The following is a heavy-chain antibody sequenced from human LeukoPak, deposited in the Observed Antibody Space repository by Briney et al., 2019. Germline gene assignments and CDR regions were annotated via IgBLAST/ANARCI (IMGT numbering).Heavy chain of an antibody. CDR1: GGSISTYY. CDR3: ARKMSGGESLDP. J-gene: IGHJ5*02. Sequence: SETLSLTCTVSGGSISTYYWSWIRQPPGKGLEWIGYINYSGSANYNPSLASRVIISVDTSKNQFSLRLSSVTAADMAVYYCARKMSGGESLDPWGQGTLVTVSS. V-gene: IGHV4-59*01. CDR2: INYSGSA. D-gene: IGHD3-10*01.